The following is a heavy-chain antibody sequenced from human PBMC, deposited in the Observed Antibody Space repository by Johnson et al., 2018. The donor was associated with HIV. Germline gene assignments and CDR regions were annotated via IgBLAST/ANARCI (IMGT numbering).Heavy chain of an antibody. CDR2: VNWNGDNT. V-gene: IGHV3-20*04. CDR3: ARVSYGSGTQGAFDI. CDR1: GVTFSGYG. D-gene: IGHD3-10*01. J-gene: IGHJ3*02. Sequence: VQLVESGGGVVQPGRSLRLSCAASGVTFSGYGMHWVRQAPGKGLEWVSGVNWNGDNTGYADSVKGRFTISRDNAKNSLYLQMNSLRAEDTALYYCARVSYGSGTQGAFDIWGQGTMVTVSS.